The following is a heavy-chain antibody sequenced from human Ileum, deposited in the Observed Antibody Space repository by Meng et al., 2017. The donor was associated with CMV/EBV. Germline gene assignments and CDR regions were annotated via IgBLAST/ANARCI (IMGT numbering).Heavy chain of an antibody. CDR1: GFSLSNARMG. Sequence: SGPTLVKPTETLTLTCTVSGFSLSNARMGVSWIRQPPGKALEWLAHIFSNDEKSYSTSLNSRLTISKDTSKSQVVLTMTSMDPVDTATYYCARIGDYYDTSAMEYYFDYWGQGTLVTGSS. J-gene: IGHJ4*02. CDR3: ARIGDYYDTSAMEYYFDY. D-gene: IGHD3-22*01. V-gene: IGHV2-26*01. CDR2: IFSNDEK.